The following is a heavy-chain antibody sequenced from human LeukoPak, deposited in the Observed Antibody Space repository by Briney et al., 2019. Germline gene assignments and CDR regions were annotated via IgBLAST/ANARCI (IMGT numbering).Heavy chain of an antibody. J-gene: IGHJ6*02. V-gene: IGHV3-30*18. CDR3: ANLTPRGHGMDV. Sequence: GGSLRLSCRASGFTFRSLGMHWVRQAPGKGLEWVAVIAYNGSSAYYGDSVKGRFTISRDNSKNTLYLQLNSLRPEDTAVYYCANLTPRGHGMDVWGHGTTVIVSS. CDR1: GFTFRSLG. CDR2: IAYNGSSA. D-gene: IGHD3-10*01.